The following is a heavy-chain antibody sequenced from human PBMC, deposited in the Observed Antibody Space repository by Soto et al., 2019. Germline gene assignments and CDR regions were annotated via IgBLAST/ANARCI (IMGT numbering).Heavy chain of an antibody. V-gene: IGHV3-33*01. CDR1: GFTFSSYG. CDR3: AREARWELPGREGVGY. CDR2: IWYDGSNK. D-gene: IGHD1-26*01. J-gene: IGHJ4*02. Sequence: QVQLVESGGGVVQPGRSLRLSCAASGFTFSSYGMHWVRQAPGKGLEWVAVIWYDGSNKYYADSVKGRFTISRDNSKNXLYLQMNSLRAEDTAVYYCAREARWELPGREGVGYWGQGTLVTVSS.